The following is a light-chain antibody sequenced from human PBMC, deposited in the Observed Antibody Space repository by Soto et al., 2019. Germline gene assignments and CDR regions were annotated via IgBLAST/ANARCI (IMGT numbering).Light chain of an antibody. Sequence: HSVLTQTASVSGSPGQSTTFSCTGTSNAVGGYNYVSWYQHPPGKAPTLMIYEVSDRPSGVSNRFSGSKSGNTASLTISGLQAEDEADYYCSSYTGSNIRYVFGTGTKVTV. V-gene: IGLV2-14*01. CDR2: EVS. CDR1: SNAVGGYNY. J-gene: IGLJ1*01. CDR3: SSYTGSNIRYV.